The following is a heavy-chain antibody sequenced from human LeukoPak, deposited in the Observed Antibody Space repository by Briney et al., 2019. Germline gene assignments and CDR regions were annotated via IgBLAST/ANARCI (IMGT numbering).Heavy chain of an antibody. CDR1: GFTFSSYA. CDR3: AKDLGSSFEYVWGINRYSPSFDY. V-gene: IGHV3-23*01. J-gene: IGHJ4*02. CDR2: ISASGGST. Sequence: QPGGSLRLSCAASGFTFSSYAMSWVRQAPGKGLEWVSTISASGGSTYRAYSVKGRFRISRDNSENTLSLEMGSLRAEDAAVYYCAKDLGSSFEYVWGINRYSPSFDYWAQGTLVTVSS. D-gene: IGHD3-16*02.